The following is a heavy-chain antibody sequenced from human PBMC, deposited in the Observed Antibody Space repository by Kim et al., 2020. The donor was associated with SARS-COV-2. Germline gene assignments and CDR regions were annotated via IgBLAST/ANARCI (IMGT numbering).Heavy chain of an antibody. V-gene: IGHV3-23*01. CDR3: AKGALSGSYYGEFDY. CDR1: GFTFSSYT. CDR2: IIDSGGTT. Sequence: GGSLRLSCAASGFTFSSYTMTWVRQAPGRGLEWVSGIIDSGGTTYYADSVRGRFTISRDNSKNTLYLQMNSLRAEDTASYYCAKGALSGSYYGEFDYWGQGTLVTVSS. D-gene: IGHD1-26*01. J-gene: IGHJ4*02.